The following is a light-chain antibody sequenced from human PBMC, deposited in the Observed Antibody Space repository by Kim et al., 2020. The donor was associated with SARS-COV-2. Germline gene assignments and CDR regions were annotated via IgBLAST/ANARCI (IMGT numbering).Light chain of an antibody. V-gene: IGKV1-8*01. J-gene: IGKJ1*01. CDR1: QGISSY. CDR3: QQYYSYPWT. CDR2: AAS. Sequence: AIRMTQSPSSFSASTGDRVTITCRASQGISSYLAWYQQKPGKAPKLLIYAASTLQSGVPSRFSGSGSGTDFTLTISCLQSEDVATYCCQQYYSYPWTFGQGTKVDIK.